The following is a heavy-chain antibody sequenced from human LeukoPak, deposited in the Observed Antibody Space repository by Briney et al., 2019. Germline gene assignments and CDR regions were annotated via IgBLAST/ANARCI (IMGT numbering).Heavy chain of an antibody. CDR3: AKDFSSSSWGYFDY. CDR2: ISGSGGST. D-gene: IGHD6-13*01. Sequence: GGFLRLSCAASGFTFSSYAMSWVRQAPGKGLEWVSAISGSGGSTYYADSVKGRFTISRDNSKNTLYLQMNSLRAEDTAVYYCAKDFSSSSWGYFDYWGQGTLVTVSS. CDR1: GFTFSSYA. V-gene: IGHV3-23*01. J-gene: IGHJ4*02.